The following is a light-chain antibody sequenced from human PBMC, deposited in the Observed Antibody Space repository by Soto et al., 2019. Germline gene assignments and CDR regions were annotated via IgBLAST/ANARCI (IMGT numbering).Light chain of an antibody. CDR2: ANS. Sequence: QSVLTQPPSVSGAPGQRVTISCTGSSSNIGAGYDVHWYQQLPGRAPKLLIYANSSRPSGVPDRFSGSRSGTSASLAITGLQAEDEGDYSCQSYDSSLSGFYVFGTGTKLTVL. J-gene: IGLJ1*01. V-gene: IGLV1-40*01. CDR3: QSYDSSLSGFYV. CDR1: SSNIGAGYD.